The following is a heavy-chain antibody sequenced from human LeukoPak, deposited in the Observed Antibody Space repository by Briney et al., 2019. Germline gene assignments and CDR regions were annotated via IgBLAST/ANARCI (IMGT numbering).Heavy chain of an antibody. D-gene: IGHD6-19*01. CDR3: ARDLSSGWYGFDH. J-gene: IGHJ4*02. CDR2: ISDITTTI. V-gene: IGHV3-48*01. Sequence: PGGSLRLSCAASGFTFTTYSMNWVRQAPGKGLEWVSYISDITTTIYYADSVKGRFTVSRDNAKNSLYLQMNSLRAEDTAVYYCARDLSSGWYGFDHWGQGTLVTVSS. CDR1: GFTFTTYS.